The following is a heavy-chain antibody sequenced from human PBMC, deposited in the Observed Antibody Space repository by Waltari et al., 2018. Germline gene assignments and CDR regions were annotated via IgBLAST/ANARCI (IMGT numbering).Heavy chain of an antibody. D-gene: IGHD2-15*01. V-gene: IGHV1-24*01. CDR2: LDPKDGHA. CDR3: HLTDRNIVVMAATSPSFYSYIDV. CDR1: GYTLAGFS. Sequence: QVQVVQSGAEVKKPGASVKVSCKVSGYTLAGFSIHWVRRAPGKGLEWMGRLDPKDGHAVLAQNFQGRVTMTEDSSTDTAYMELSSLRPEDTALYYCHLTDRNIVVMAATSPSFYSYIDVWGRGTTVTVSS. J-gene: IGHJ6*03.